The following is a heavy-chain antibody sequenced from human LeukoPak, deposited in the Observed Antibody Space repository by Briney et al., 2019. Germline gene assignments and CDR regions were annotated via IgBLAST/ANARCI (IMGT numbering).Heavy chain of an antibody. CDR1: GFTFSSYG. J-gene: IGHJ4*02. V-gene: IGHV3-30*03. CDR3: TTDKGWAADPFDY. D-gene: IGHD6-13*01. CDR2: ISYDGSNK. Sequence: GGSLRLSCAASGFTFSSYGMHWVRQAPGKGLGWVAVISYDGSNKYYADSVKGRFTISRDNSKNTLYLQMNSLKTEDTAVYYCTTDKGWAADPFDYWGQGTLVTVSS.